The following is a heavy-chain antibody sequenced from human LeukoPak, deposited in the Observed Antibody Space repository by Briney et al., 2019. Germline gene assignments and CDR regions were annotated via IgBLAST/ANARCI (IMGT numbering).Heavy chain of an antibody. CDR2: IYSGGST. Sequence: HPGGSLRLSCAASGFTVSSNYMSWVRQAPGKGLEWVSVIYSGGSTYYADSVKGRFTISRDNSKNTLYLQMNSLRAKDTAVYYCARDMYSSSSMNYYYYYYMDVWGKGTTVTVSS. CDR3: ARDMYSSSSMNYYYYYYMDV. V-gene: IGHV3-53*01. D-gene: IGHD6-6*01. CDR1: GFTVSSNY. J-gene: IGHJ6*03.